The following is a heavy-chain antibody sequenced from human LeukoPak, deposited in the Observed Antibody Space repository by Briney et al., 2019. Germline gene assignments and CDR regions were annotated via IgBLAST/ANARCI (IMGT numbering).Heavy chain of an antibody. CDR3: ARPYYYSSGSLPY. D-gene: IGHD3-10*01. CDR2: IYSGGST. J-gene: IGHJ4*02. Sequence: GGSLRLSCAASGFTVSSNYMSWVRQAPGKGLEWVSIIYSGGSTFYADSVKGRFTISRDNAKNSLSLQMNSLRAEDTAVYYCARPYYYSSGSLPYWGQGTLVTVSS. CDR1: GFTVSSNY. V-gene: IGHV3-53*01.